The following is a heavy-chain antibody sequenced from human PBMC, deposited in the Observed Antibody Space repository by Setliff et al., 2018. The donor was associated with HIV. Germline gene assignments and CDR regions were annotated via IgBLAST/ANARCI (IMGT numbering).Heavy chain of an antibody. CDR1: GGSISSHY. J-gene: IGHJ5*02. CDR3: ARGGTSSNWFGP. Sequence: PSETLSLTCTVSGGSISSHYWSWVRQTPGKGLEWIGSISYSGSTNHNPSLKSRVTISIDTSKNQFSLKLTSVTSADTAVYYCARGGTSSNWFGPWGQGTLVTVSS. D-gene: IGHD2-2*01. CDR2: ISYSGST. V-gene: IGHV4-59*11.